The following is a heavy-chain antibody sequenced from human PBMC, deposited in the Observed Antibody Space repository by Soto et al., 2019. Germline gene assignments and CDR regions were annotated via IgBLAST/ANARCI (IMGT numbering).Heavy chain of an antibody. J-gene: IGHJ4*02. CDR1: GGSFSGYY. D-gene: IGHD4-17*01. V-gene: IGHV4-34*01. Sequence: SETLSLTCAVYGGSFSGYYWSWIRQPPGKGLEWIGEINHSGSTNYNPSLKSRVTISVDTSKNQFSLKLSSVTAADTAVYYCAMGYGDPCFDYWGQGTLVTVSS. CDR2: INHSGST. CDR3: AMGYGDPCFDY.